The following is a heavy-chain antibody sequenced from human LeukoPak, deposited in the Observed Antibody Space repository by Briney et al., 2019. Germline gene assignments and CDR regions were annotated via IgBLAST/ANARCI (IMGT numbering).Heavy chain of an antibody. CDR1: GFTFSSYS. D-gene: IGHD1-1*01. J-gene: IGHJ4*02. CDR2: ISSSSSTI. Sequence: GGSLRLSCGASGFTFSSYSMNWVRQAPGKGLEWVSYISSSSSTIYYADSVKGRFTISRDNAKNSLYLQMNSLRAEDTAVYYCARGRGISAHWGQGTLVTVSS. CDR3: ARGRGISAH. V-gene: IGHV3-48*01.